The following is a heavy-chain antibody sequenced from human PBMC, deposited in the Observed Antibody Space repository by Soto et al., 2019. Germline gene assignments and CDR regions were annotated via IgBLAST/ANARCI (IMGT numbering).Heavy chain of an antibody. CDR2: VNPILSMS. J-gene: IGHJ4*02. CDR3: APSYGSRYRAFDY. CDR1: GDTFSFYT. V-gene: IGHV1-69*02. Sequence: QVQLVQSGAELKKPGSSVKVSCKASGDTFSFYTINWVRQAPGLGLEWMGRVNPILSMSNYAQKFQGRVTMPADKSTSTAYMELRSLTSEDTGFYYFAPSYGSRYRAFDYWGQGALVTVSS. D-gene: IGHD3-10*01.